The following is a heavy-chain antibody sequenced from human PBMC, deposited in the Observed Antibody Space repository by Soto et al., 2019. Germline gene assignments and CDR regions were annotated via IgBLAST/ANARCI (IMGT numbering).Heavy chain of an antibody. Sequence: GGSLRLSCASSGFTFSSYAMTLVRQATGRGLEWVSAISGSGSPTYYADSVKGRFTISRDNSKNTLYLQMNSLRADDTAVYYCARDMSGGTYNYYYGMDVWGQGTTVTVSS. D-gene: IGHD1-26*01. CDR1: GFTFSSYA. CDR3: ARDMSGGTYNYYYGMDV. J-gene: IGHJ6*02. V-gene: IGHV3-23*01. CDR2: ISGSGSPT.